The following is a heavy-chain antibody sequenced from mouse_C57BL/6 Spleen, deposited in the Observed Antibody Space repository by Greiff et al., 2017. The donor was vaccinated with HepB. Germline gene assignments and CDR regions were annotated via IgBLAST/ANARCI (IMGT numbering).Heavy chain of an antibody. CDR2: IDPENGDT. CDR1: GFNIKGDY. CDR3: TTTGTAY. D-gene: IGHD4-1*01. V-gene: IGHV14-4*01. Sequence: VQLQQSGAELVRPGASVKLSCTASGFNIKGDYMHWVKQRPEQGLEWIGWIDPENGDTEYASKFQGKATITADTSSTTAYLQLSSLTSEDTAVYYCTTTGTAYWGQGTLGTVSA. J-gene: IGHJ3*01.